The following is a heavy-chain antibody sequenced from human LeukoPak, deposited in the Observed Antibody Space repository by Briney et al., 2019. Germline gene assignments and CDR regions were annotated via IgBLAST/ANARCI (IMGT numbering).Heavy chain of an antibody. CDR3: ARLSYSSSSCWFDP. CDR2: IYYSGST. V-gene: IGHV4-30-4*08. D-gene: IGHD6-6*01. Sequence: SETLSLTCTVSGGSISSGDYYWSWIRQPPGKGLEWIGYIYYSGSTYYNPSLKSRVTISVDTSKNQFSLKLSSVTAADTAVYYCARLSYSSSSCWFDPWGQGTLVTVSS. CDR1: GGSISSGDYY. J-gene: IGHJ5*02.